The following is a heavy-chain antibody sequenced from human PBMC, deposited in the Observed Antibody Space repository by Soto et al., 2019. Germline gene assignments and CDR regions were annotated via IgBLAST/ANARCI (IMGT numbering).Heavy chain of an antibody. CDR3: ARGSMVRERNYGMNV. CDR2: INPNSGGT. D-gene: IGHD3-10*01. J-gene: IGHJ6*02. V-gene: IGHV1-2*04. CDR1: ADTFTGYT. Sequence: ASVKVSCKASADTFTGYTVTWVRQAPGQGLEWMGWINPNSGGTNYAQKLQGWVTMTRDTSISTAYMELRNLRSDDTAVYYCARGSMVRERNYGMNVWGQGTTVTVSS.